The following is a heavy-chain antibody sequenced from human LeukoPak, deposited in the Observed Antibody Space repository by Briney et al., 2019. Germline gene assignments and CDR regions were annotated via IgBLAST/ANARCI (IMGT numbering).Heavy chain of an antibody. CDR2: ISDTGAPT. J-gene: IGHJ4*02. V-gene: IGHV3-23*01. D-gene: IGHD2-8*01. Sequence: GGSQTLSCACSRFTFSRYAMSWVRQAPGKGLEWVSAISDTGAPTYDADSVKGRFTISRDNSRSTLYLQMNSLRAEDTALYYCAKDTSIGRYCTNGVCSPFDYWGQGTLVTVSS. CDR3: AKDTSIGRYCTNGVCSPFDY. CDR1: RFTFSRYA.